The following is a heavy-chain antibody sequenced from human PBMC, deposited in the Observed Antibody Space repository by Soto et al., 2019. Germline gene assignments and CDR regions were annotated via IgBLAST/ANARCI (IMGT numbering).Heavy chain of an antibody. D-gene: IGHD6-13*01. CDR3: ARGKPGIAAAGDAFDI. J-gene: IGHJ3*02. Sequence: QLQLQESGSGLVKPSQTLSLTCAVSGGSISSGGYSWSWIRQPPGKGLEWIGYIYHSGSTYYNPSLKSRVTIAVDRSKNQFSLKLSAVTAADTAVYYCARGKPGIAAAGDAFDIWGQGTMVTVSS. CDR2: IYHSGST. V-gene: IGHV4-30-2*01. CDR1: GGSISSGGYS.